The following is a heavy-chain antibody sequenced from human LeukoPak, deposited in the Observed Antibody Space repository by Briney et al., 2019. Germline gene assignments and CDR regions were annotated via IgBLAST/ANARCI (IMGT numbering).Heavy chain of an antibody. J-gene: IGHJ4*02. CDR3: ARDWLGLYFDY. CDR2: IKQHGSEK. V-gene: IGHV3-7*01. CDR1: GFTFSSYW. Sequence: GGSLRHSCAASGFTFSSYWMSWVRQAPGKGLEWVANIKQHGSEKYYVDSVKGRFTISRDNAKNSLYLQMNNLRAEDTAVYYCARDWLGLYFDYWGQGTLVTVSS. D-gene: IGHD5-12*01.